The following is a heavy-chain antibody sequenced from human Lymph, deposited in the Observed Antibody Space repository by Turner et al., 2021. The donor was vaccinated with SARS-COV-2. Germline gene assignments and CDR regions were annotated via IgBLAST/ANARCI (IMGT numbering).Heavy chain of an antibody. CDR1: GYAFSGDY. D-gene: IGHD6-19*01. CDR2: RNPKRGGT. J-gene: IGHJ6*02. V-gene: IGHV1-2*02. CDR3: ASPTSQVNSGYSSDWALGLRYYGLDV. Sequence: QVQLVQSGAEVKKPGASVKVSCEASGYAFSGDYLHWVRQAPGQGLEGMGWRNPKRGGTNYVQKCQGRVNTTTDTSISTAYVELSRLGSDDTAVYYCASPTSQVNSGYSSDWALGLRYYGLDVWGQGTTVTVSS.